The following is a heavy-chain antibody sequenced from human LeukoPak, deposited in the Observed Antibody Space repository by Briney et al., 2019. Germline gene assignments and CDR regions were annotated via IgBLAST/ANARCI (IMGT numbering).Heavy chain of an antibody. Sequence: ASVKVSCKASGYIFTSYAMHWVRQAPGQRLEWMGWINAGNGNTKYSQKFQGRVTITRDTSASTVYMELSSLRSEDTAVYYCARDIDRIFNWFDPWGQGTLVTVSS. CDR2: INAGNGNT. J-gene: IGHJ5*02. D-gene: IGHD2-15*01. V-gene: IGHV1-3*01. CDR3: ARDIDRIFNWFDP. CDR1: GYIFTSYA.